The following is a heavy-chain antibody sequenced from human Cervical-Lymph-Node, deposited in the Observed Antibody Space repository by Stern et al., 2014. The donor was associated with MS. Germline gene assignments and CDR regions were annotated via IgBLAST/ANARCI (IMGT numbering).Heavy chain of an antibody. CDR2: INPNSGAT. CDR3: ARDGEPYYYGAGTYVDYYYGMDV. Sequence: QDQLVQSGAEVMQPGASVKVSCKASGYTFNVYYIHWVRQAPGQGLEWMGRINPNSGATNHAQKFQGRVPMTRDTSISTAYMELSRLRSDDTAMYYCARDGEPYYYGAGTYVDYYYGMDVWGQGTTVTVSS. V-gene: IGHV1-2*06. CDR1: GYTFNVYY. D-gene: IGHD3-10*01. J-gene: IGHJ6*02.